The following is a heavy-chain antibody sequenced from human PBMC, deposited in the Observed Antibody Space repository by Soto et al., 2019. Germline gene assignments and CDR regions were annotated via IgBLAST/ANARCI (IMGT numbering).Heavy chain of an antibody. D-gene: IGHD3-22*01. CDR3: AKITYYYDSSGYRNPYFDY. Sequence: GGSLRLSCAASGFTFSSYAMSWVRQAPGKGLEWVSAISGSGGSTYYADSVKGRFTISRDNSKNTLYLQMNSLRAEDTAVYYCAKITYYYDSSGYRNPYFDYWGQGTRVTVSS. J-gene: IGHJ4*02. V-gene: IGHV3-23*01. CDR2: ISGSGGST. CDR1: GFTFSSYA.